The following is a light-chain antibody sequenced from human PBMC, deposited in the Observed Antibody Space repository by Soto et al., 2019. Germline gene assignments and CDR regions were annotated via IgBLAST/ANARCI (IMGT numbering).Light chain of an antibody. J-gene: IGKJ2*01. Sequence: DIQMTQSPSSLSASVGDRVTITCRASQSIINYLNWYQQKPVKAPNLLIYDASSLLSGVPSRFSGSGSGTDFTLTISSLQPEDFSIYYCQQSDSTPYTFGQGTKVDIK. CDR2: DAS. CDR1: QSIINY. CDR3: QQSDSTPYT. V-gene: IGKV1-39*01.